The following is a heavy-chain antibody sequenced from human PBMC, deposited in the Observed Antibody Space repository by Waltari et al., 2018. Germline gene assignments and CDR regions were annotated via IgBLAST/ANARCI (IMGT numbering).Heavy chain of an antibody. J-gene: IGHJ3*02. D-gene: IGHD6-19*01. CDR1: GFTFSSYE. Sequence: EVQLVESGGGLVQPGGSLRLSCAASGFTFSSYEMNWVRQAPGKGQEWVSYISSSGSTIYYADSVKGRFTISRDNAKNSLYLQMNSLRAEDTAVYYCARDRVSSGWYHSYTGDAFDIWGQGTMVTVSS. CDR3: ARDRVSSGWYHSYTGDAFDI. V-gene: IGHV3-48*03. CDR2: ISSSGSTI.